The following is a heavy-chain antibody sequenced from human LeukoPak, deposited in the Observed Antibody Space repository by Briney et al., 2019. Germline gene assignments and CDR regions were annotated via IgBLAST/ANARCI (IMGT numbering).Heavy chain of an antibody. CDR2: ISGSGSSK. Sequence: GGSLRLSCAASGFTFSDYYMTWIRQAPGKGLEWVSYISGSGSSKYYADSVKGRFTISRDNAKNSVYLQMNSLRVEDTAVYYCARRSSGYYGAGAFDIWGQGTMVTVSS. D-gene: IGHD3-22*01. V-gene: IGHV3-11*04. CDR1: GFTFSDYY. CDR3: ARRSSGYYGAGAFDI. J-gene: IGHJ3*02.